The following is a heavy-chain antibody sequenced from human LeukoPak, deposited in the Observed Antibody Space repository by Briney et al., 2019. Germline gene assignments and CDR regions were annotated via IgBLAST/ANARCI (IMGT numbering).Heavy chain of an antibody. CDR3: AREIEYSSSSSGYYYYYYYMDV. Sequence: GGSLRLSCAASGFTFDDYGMSWVRQAPGKGLEWVSVIYSGGSTYYADSVKGRFTISRDNAKNSLYLQMNSLRAEDTAVYYCAREIEYSSSSSGYYYYYYYMDVWGKGTTVTVSS. J-gene: IGHJ6*03. V-gene: IGHV3-20*04. D-gene: IGHD6-6*01. CDR2: IYSGGST. CDR1: GFTFDDYG.